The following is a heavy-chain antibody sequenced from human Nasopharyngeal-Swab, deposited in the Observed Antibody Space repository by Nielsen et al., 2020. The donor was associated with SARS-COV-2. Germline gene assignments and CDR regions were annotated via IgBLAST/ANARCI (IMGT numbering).Heavy chain of an antibody. CDR2: ISYDGSNK. J-gene: IGHJ4*02. CDR1: GFTFSSYG. Sequence: GGSLRLSCAASGFTFSSYGMHWVRQAPGKGLEWVAVISYDGSNKYYADSVKGRFTISRDNSKNTLYLQMNSLRAEDTAVYYCAKDYYGSGSYLGWHSGPEYYFDYWGQGTLVTVSS. CDR3: AKDYYGSGSYLGWHSGPEYYFDY. D-gene: IGHD3-10*01. V-gene: IGHV3-30*18.